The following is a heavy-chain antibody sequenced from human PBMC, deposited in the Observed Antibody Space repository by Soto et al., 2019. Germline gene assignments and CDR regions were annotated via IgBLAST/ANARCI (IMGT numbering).Heavy chain of an antibody. CDR1: GLTFSSYG. J-gene: IGHJ6*02. CDR2: ISYDGSNK. V-gene: IGHV3-30*18. Sequence: GGSLRLSCAASGLTFSSYGMHWVRQAPGKGLEWVAVISYDGSNKYYADSVKGRFTISRDNSKNTLYLQMNSLRAEDTAVYYCAKTEVVAATGYYYGMDVWGQGTTVTVSS. CDR3: AKTEVVAATGYYYGMDV. D-gene: IGHD2-15*01.